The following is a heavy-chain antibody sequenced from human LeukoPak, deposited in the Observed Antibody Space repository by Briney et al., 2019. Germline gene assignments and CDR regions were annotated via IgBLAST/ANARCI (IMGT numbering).Heavy chain of an antibody. V-gene: IGHV3-11*01. CDR2: ISSSGDIT. J-gene: IGHJ4*02. D-gene: IGHD3-3*01. CDR3: VRGGTIFGVGVTGPDY. Sequence: GGSLRLSCAASEFTFSDYYMNWIRQAPRKGLEWVSYISSSGDITYYADSVKGRFTISRDNAQNALYLQMNSLRVEDTAVYYCVRGGTIFGVGVTGPDYWGQGTLVTVSS. CDR1: EFTFSDYY.